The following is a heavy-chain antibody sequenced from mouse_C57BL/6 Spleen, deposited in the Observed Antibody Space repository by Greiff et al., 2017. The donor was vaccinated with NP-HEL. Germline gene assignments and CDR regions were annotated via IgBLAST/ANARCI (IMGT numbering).Heavy chain of an antibody. D-gene: IGHD1-1*01. CDR3: ARRATVVAYYFDY. Sequence: VQLQQSGAELVRPGASVKLSCKASGYTFTDYYINWVKQRPGQGLEWIARIYPGSGNTYYNEKFKGKATLTAEKSSSTAYMQLSSLTSEDSAVYFCARRATVVAYYFDYWGQGTTLTVSS. V-gene: IGHV1-76*01. CDR1: GYTFTDYY. J-gene: IGHJ2*01. CDR2: IYPGSGNT.